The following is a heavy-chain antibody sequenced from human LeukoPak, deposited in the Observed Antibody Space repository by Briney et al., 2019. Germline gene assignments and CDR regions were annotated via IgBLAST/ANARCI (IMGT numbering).Heavy chain of an antibody. V-gene: IGHV3-23*01. J-gene: IGHJ4*02. CDR2: ISGSGGST. CDR3: AKDSDSSSWPPSIDY. CDR1: GFTFSSYA. D-gene: IGHD6-13*01. Sequence: GGSLRLSCAASGFTFSSYAMSWVRLAPGKGLEWVSAISGSGGSTYYADSVKGRFTISRDNSKNTLYLQMNSLRAEDTAVYYCAKDSDSSSWPPSIDYWGQGTLVTVSS.